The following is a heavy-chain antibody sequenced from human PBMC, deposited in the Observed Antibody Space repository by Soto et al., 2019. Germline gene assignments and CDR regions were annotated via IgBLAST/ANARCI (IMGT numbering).Heavy chain of an antibody. D-gene: IGHD2-2*01. J-gene: IGHJ6*02. CDR2: VIPMFATT. CDR3: ARDCSSAGCSSGGETSYFYGMVV. Sequence: QVQLVQSGAEVKKPGSSVKVSCKASGGTFSRHAISWVRQAPGQGLEWMGGVIPMFATTHYTQKFQARVTITADETTSTVYMELSSLRSDDTAVYYCARDCSSAGCSSGGETSYFYGMVVWGQGTTVTVSS. V-gene: IGHV1-69*01. CDR1: GGTFSRHA.